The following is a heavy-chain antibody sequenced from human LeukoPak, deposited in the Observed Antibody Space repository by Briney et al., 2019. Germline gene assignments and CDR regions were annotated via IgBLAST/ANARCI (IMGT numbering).Heavy chain of an antibody. Sequence: PGGSLRLSCAASGFTFSSYGMHWVRQAPGKGLEWVAVISYDGSNKYYADSVKGRFTISRDNSKNTLYLQMNSLRAEDTALYYCARDGPYYYNSSAYSDYWGQGSLVTVSS. J-gene: IGHJ4*02. V-gene: IGHV3-30*03. D-gene: IGHD3-22*01. CDR2: ISYDGSNK. CDR1: GFTFSSYG. CDR3: ARDGPYYYNSSAYSDY.